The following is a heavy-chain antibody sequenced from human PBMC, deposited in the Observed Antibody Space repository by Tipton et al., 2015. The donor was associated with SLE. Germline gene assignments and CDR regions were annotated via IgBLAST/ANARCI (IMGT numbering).Heavy chain of an antibody. D-gene: IGHD5-24*01. CDR2: INHSGST. CDR3: ATRDGYNLYYFDY. J-gene: IGHJ4*02. CDR1: GGSFSGYY. Sequence: AGLVKPSETLSLTCAVYGGSFSGYYWSWIRQPPGKGLEWIGEINHSGSTNYNPSLKSRVTISVDTSKNQFSLKLSSVAAADTAVYYCATRDGYNLYYFDYWGQGTLVTVSS. V-gene: IGHV4-34*01.